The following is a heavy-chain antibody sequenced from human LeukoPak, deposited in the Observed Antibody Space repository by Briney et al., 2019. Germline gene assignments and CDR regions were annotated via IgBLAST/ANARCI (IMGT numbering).Heavy chain of an antibody. CDR2: ISSSSSYI. D-gene: IGHD2-2*01. CDR1: GFTFSSYS. CDR3: ARGDRDLYCSSTSCYPVL. Sequence: TGGSLRLSCVASGFTFSSYSMNWVRQAPGKGLEWVSSISSSSSYIYYADSVKGRFTISRDNAKNSLYLQRNSLRAEDTAVYYCARGDRDLYCSSTSCYPVLGGLRTLVTVSS. V-gene: IGHV3-21*01. J-gene: IGHJ4*02.